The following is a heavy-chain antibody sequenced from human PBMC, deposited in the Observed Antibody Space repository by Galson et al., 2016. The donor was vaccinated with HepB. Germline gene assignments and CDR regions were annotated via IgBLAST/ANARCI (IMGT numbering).Heavy chain of an antibody. CDR3: ARVSYITMMVVVVDP. J-gene: IGHJ5*02. Sequence: SLRLSCAASGFTFSNYWMSWVRQAPGKGLECVANIKDDGSEQYYVDSVKGRFTISRDNSENTVYLQIDTLRVEDTAVYYCARVSYITMMVVVVDPWGQGTLVTVSS. D-gene: IGHD3-22*01. V-gene: IGHV3-7*01. CDR2: IKDDGSEQ. CDR1: GFTFSNYW.